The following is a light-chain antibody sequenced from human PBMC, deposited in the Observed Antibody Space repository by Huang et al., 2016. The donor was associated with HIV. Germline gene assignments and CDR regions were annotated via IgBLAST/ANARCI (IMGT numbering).Light chain of an antibody. V-gene: IGKV1-39*01. Sequence: DIQMTQSPSSLSASVGDRVTITCRASQTISSYLNWYQQKPGKAPQLLIYASYSLQSGVQSRFSGSGSGTDITLTISSLQPEDFATYYCQQSYSAPPLTFGGGTKVEI. CDR1: QTISSY. J-gene: IGKJ4*01. CDR3: QQSYSAPPLT. CDR2: ASY.